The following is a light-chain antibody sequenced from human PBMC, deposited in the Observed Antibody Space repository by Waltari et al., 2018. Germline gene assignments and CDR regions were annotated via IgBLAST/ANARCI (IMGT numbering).Light chain of an antibody. Sequence: EIVLTQSPATLSLSPGERATLSCRASQSTSIYLAWYQQKRGQAPRLLIFDASNRATGIPARFSGSGSGTYFTLTISSLEPEDFAVYYCQQRSNWPLTFGGGTKVEI. CDR2: DAS. V-gene: IGKV3-11*01. J-gene: IGKJ4*01. CDR1: QSTSIY. CDR3: QQRSNWPLT.